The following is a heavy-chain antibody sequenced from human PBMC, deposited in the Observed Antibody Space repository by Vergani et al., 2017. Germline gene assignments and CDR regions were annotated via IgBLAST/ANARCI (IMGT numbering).Heavy chain of an antibody. D-gene: IGHD4-17*01. V-gene: IGHV3-23*04. CDR2: ISGSGGST. Sequence: EVQVVESGGGLVQPGGSLRLSCAASGFTFSSYAMSWVRQAPGKGLEWVSAISGSGGSTYYADSVKGRFTISRDNSKNTLYLQMNSLRAEYTAVYYCAKDYDYGDYSDYWGQGTLVTVSS. CDR3: AKDYDYGDYSDY. CDR1: GFTFSSYA. J-gene: IGHJ4*02.